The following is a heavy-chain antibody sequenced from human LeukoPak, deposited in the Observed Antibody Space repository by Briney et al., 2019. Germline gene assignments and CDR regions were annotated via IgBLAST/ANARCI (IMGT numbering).Heavy chain of an antibody. CDR3: TGPTYVADY. D-gene: IGHD3-16*01. CDR2: IKSQTHGGTT. CDR1: GFTFSDAW. Sequence: GGSLRLSCAASGFTFSDAWMSWVRQAPGKGLEWVARIKSQTHGGTTDYAAPVKGRFTISRDDSESTLYLQMNDLRTEDTAVYYCTGPTYVADYWGQGTLVTVSS. V-gene: IGHV3-15*01. J-gene: IGHJ4*02.